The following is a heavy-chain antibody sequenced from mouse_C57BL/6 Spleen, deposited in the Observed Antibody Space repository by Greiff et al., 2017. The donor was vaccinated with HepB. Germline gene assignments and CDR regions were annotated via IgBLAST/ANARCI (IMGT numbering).Heavy chain of an antibody. CDR1: GYTFTSYW. V-gene: IGHV1-55*01. J-gene: IGHJ4*01. D-gene: IGHD1-1*01. CDR2: IYPGSGST. CDR3: ARGGSNPDYAMDY. Sequence: QVQLQQSGAELVKPGASVKMSCKASGYTFTSYWINWVKQRPGQGLEWIGDIYPGSGSTNYNEKFKSKATLTVDTSSSTAYMQLSRLTSEDSSVYYCARGGSNPDYAMDYWGQGTSVTVSS.